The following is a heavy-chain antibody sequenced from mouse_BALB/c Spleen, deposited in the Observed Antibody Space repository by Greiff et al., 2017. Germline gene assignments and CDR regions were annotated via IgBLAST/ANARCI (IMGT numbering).Heavy chain of an antibody. Sequence: EVKLVESGGGLVQPGGSRKLSCAASGFTFSSFGMHWVRQAPEKGLEWVAYISSGSSTIYYADTVKGRFTISRDNPKNTLFLQMTSLRSEDTAMYYCARQLLCVRGAMDYWGQGTSVTVSS. J-gene: IGHJ4*01. D-gene: IGHD2-14*01. CDR1: GFTFSSFG. CDR3: ARQLLCVRGAMDY. CDR2: ISSGSSTI. V-gene: IGHV5-17*02.